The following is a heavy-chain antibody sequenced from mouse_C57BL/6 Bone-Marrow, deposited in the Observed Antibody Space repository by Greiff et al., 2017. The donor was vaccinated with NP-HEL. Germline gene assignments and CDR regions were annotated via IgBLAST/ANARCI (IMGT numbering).Heavy chain of an antibody. V-gene: IGHV1-64*01. D-gene: IGHD2-3*01. CDR2: IHPNSGST. CDR1: GYTFTSYW. J-gene: IGHJ1*03. CDR3: ASPDGYYPYWYVDV. Sequence: QVQLQQSGAELVKPGASVKLSCKASGYTFTSYWMHWVKQRPGQGLEWIGMIHPNSGSTNYNEKFKSKATLTVDKSSSTAYMQLSSLTSEDSAVYYCASPDGYYPYWYVDVWGTGTTVTVSS.